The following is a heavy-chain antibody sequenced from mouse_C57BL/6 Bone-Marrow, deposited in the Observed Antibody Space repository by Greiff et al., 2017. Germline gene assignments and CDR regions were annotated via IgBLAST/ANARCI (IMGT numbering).Heavy chain of an antibody. CDR1: GYTFTDYY. CDR2: INPYNGGT. Sequence: EVNLVESGPVLVKPGASVKMSCKASGYTFTDYYMNWVKQSHGKSLEWIGVINPYNGGTSYNQKFKGKATLTVDESSSTAYMELNSLTSEDSAVYYCARWASYYYYAMDYWGQGTSVTVSS. D-gene: IGHD6-1*01. J-gene: IGHJ4*01. V-gene: IGHV1-19*01. CDR3: ARWASYYYYAMDY.